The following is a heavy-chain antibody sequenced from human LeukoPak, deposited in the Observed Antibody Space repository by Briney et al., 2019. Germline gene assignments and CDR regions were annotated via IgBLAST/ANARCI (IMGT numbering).Heavy chain of an antibody. J-gene: IGHJ4*02. Sequence: GGSLRLSCAASGFTFSSYGMHWVRQAPGKGLEWVSYISSSGSTIYYADSVKGRFTISRDNAKNSLYLQMNSLRAEDTAVYYCASGYGSGSYNDYWGQGTLVTVSS. V-gene: IGHV3-48*04. CDR3: ASGYGSGSYNDY. CDR1: GFTFSSYG. CDR2: ISSSGSTI. D-gene: IGHD3-10*01.